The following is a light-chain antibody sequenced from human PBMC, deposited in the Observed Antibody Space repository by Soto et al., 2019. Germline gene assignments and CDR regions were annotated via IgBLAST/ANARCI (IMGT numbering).Light chain of an antibody. CDR1: SSDIGGYDY. Sequence: QSALTQPASVSGSPGQSITISCTGTSSDIGGYDYVSWYQHHPGKAPKFIIYGVTNRPSGVSHRFSGSKSANTASLTISGLQAEDEADYYCTSYTSSSTHGFGTGTKLTVL. CDR3: TSYTSSSTHG. CDR2: GVT. J-gene: IGLJ1*01. V-gene: IGLV2-14*01.